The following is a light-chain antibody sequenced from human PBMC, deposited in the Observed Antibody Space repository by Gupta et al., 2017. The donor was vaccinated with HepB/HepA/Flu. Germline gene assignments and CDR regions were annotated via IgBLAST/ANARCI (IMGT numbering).Light chain of an antibody. Sequence: DIQLTHSPSTLSASLGDEVTITCRASQRVSGWLAWYQQKPGKAPKLLIYSISNLEGGVPSRFSGSGSGTDFTLTISSLQPGDFATYYCQQYSIYPCTFGRGTKVEIK. J-gene: IGKJ1*01. CDR2: SIS. CDR3: QQYSIYPCT. V-gene: IGKV1-5*03. CDR1: QRVSGW.